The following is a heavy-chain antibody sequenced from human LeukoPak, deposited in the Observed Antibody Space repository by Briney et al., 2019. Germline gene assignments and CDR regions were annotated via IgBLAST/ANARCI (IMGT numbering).Heavy chain of an antibody. D-gene: IGHD3-3*01. Sequence: GGSLRLSCAATGFTVSSSYMSWVRQAPGKGLEWVSVVHSGGKTYYADSVKGRFSISRDNSKNMVYLQMNSLRAEDTAVYYCARYSDRGEWYPSYWGQGTLVTVSS. CDR2: VHSGGKT. CDR1: GFTVSSSY. J-gene: IGHJ4*02. CDR3: ARYSDRGEWYPSY. V-gene: IGHV3-66*01.